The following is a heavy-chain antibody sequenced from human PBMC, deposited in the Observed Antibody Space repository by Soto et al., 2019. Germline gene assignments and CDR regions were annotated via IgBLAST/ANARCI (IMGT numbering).Heavy chain of an antibody. Sequence: DVQLVESGGGLVQPGRSLRLSCAASGFTFDDYAMHWVRRAPGKGLEWVSGISWNSGSIGYADSVKGRFTISRDNAKNSLYLQMNSLRAEDTALYYCAKDIMDTAMVDWGQGTLVTVSS. CDR1: GFTFDDYA. CDR2: ISWNSGSI. CDR3: AKDIMDTAMVD. J-gene: IGHJ4*02. V-gene: IGHV3-9*01. D-gene: IGHD5-18*01.